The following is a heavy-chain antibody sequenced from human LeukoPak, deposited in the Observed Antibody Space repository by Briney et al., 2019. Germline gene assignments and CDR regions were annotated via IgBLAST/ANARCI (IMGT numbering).Heavy chain of an antibody. CDR1: GFTFSSYS. CDR2: ISGSGGST. Sequence: GGSLRLSCAASGFTFSSYSMNWVRQAPGKGLEWVSAISGSGGSTYYADSVKGRFTISRDNSKNTLYLQMNSLRAEDTAVYYCAKLTVAGKRTDYWGQGTLVTVSS. J-gene: IGHJ4*02. D-gene: IGHD6-19*01. V-gene: IGHV3-23*01. CDR3: AKLTVAGKRTDY.